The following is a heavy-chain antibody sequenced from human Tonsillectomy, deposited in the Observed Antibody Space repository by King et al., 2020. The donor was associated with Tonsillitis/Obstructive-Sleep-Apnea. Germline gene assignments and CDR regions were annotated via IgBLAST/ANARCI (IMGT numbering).Heavy chain of an antibody. D-gene: IGHD6-6*01. Sequence: QLVQSGAEVKQPGESLKISCKGSGYTFTNHWIAWVRQMPGTGLEWMGIIYPGDSDTRYSPSFEGQVTIPAEKSISTAYLQWSSLKASDTAMYYCATTSSEYSGSSVAVDYWGQGTLVTVSS. CDR3: ATTSSEYSGSSVAVDY. CDR2: IYPGDSDT. V-gene: IGHV5-51*01. CDR1: GYTFTNHW. J-gene: IGHJ4*02.